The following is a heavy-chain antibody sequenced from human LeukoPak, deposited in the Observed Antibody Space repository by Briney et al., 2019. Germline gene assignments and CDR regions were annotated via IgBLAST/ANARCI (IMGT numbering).Heavy chain of an antibody. J-gene: IGHJ5*02. CDR1: GGSISSSSYY. V-gene: IGHV4-39*07. Sequence: SETLSLTCTVSGGSISSSSYYWGWLRQPPGKGLEWIGSIYYSGSTYYNPSLKSRVTISVDTSKNQFSLKLSSVTAADTAVYYCAREQGIAAPGTWGQGTLVTVYS. CDR2: IYYSGST. CDR3: AREQGIAAPGT. D-gene: IGHD6-13*01.